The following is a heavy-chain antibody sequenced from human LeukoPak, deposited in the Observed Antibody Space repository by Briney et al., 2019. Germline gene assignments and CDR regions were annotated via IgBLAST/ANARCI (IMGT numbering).Heavy chain of an antibody. Sequence: GGSLRLSCAASGFTFSDYYMSWIRQAPGKGLEWVSYISSSSSYTNYADSVKGRFTISRDNAKNSLYLQMNSLRAEDTAVYYCARAKRYSYVDYWGQGTLVTVSS. CDR1: GFTFSDYY. CDR3: ARAKRYSYVDY. V-gene: IGHV3-11*05. J-gene: IGHJ4*02. CDR2: ISSSSSYT. D-gene: IGHD5-18*01.